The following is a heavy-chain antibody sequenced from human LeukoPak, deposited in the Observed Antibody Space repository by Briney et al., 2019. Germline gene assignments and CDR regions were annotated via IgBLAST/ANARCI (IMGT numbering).Heavy chain of an antibody. V-gene: IGHV3-73*01. CDR1: GFTFGDSS. CDR3: AHYYDSSGYYGAFDI. J-gene: IGHJ3*02. D-gene: IGHD3-22*01. CDR2: IRNKAKSYAT. Sequence: GGSLRLSCAACGFTFGDSSMHWVRQASGKGLEWVGRIRNKAKSYATAYAESVKGRFTISRDDSKNTAYLQMNSLKTEDTAVYYCAHYYDSSGYYGAFDIWGQGTMVTVSS.